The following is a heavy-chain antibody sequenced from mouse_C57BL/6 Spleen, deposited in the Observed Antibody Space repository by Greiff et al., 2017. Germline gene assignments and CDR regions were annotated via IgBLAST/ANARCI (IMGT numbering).Heavy chain of an antibody. CDR1: GFNIKNTY. D-gene: IGHD1-1*01. V-gene: IGHV14-3*01. CDR2: IDPANGNT. CDR3: ASEGDYVSSQAGFAY. Sequence: VQLQQSVAELVRPGASVKLSCTASGFNIKNTYMHWVKQRPEQGLEWIGRIDPANGNTTYAPKFQGKATITADTSSNTAYLQLSSLTSEDTAIYYGASEGDYVSSQAGFAYWGQGTLVTVSA. J-gene: IGHJ3*01.